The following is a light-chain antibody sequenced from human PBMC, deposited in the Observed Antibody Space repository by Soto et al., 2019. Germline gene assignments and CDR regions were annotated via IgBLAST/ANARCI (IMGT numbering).Light chain of an antibody. J-gene: IGLJ1*01. CDR1: SSDVGGYNY. Sequence: QSALTQPASVSGSPGQSITISCTGTSSDVGGYNYVSWYQHHPGKAPKLMIYDVSSRPSGVSDRFSGSKSGNTASLTISGLQAEDEADYHCSSYTSTSTLYVFATGTKLTVL. CDR2: DVS. V-gene: IGLV2-14*03. CDR3: SSYTSTSTLYV.